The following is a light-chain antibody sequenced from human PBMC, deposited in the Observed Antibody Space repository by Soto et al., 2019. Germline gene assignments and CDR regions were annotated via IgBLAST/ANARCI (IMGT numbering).Light chain of an antibody. CDR1: QSVSSNY. J-gene: IGKJ1*01. V-gene: IGKV3-20*01. CDR3: QQYGSSPRT. Sequence: EIVLTQSPGTLSSSPGERATLSCRASQSVSSNYLAWYQQKPGQAPRLLIYGASSRATGIPDRFSGSGSGTDFTLTISRLEPEDFAVYYCQQYGSSPRTFGQGTKVDI. CDR2: GAS.